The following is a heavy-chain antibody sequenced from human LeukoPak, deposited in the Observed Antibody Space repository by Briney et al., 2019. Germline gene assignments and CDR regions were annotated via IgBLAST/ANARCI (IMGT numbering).Heavy chain of an antibody. Sequence: SETLSLTCTVSGGSISSYYWSWIRQPPGKGLEWIGYMYYSGSTNYNPSLKSRVTISLDTSKNKFSLKLSSVTAADTAVYYCARNIGWFDPWGQGTLVTVPS. J-gene: IGHJ5*02. CDR1: GGSISSYY. V-gene: IGHV4-59*01. D-gene: IGHD2/OR15-2a*01. CDR3: ARNIGWFDP. CDR2: MYYSGST.